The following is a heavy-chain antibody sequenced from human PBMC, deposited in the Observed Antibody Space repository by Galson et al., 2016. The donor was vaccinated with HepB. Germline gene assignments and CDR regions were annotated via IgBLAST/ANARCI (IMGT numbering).Heavy chain of an antibody. CDR2: VYYSGTT. J-gene: IGHJ4*02. CDR3: ASLRDGYNLNY. CDR1: GVSISSASYF. D-gene: IGHD5-24*01. Sequence: ETLSLTCTVSGVSISSASYFWGWIRQPPGRGLEWLGSVYYSGTTYYNPSLKSRVTISADTSKNQFSLKLTSVTAADTAVYYCASLRDGYNLNYWGQGPLVTVSS. V-gene: IGHV4-39*01.